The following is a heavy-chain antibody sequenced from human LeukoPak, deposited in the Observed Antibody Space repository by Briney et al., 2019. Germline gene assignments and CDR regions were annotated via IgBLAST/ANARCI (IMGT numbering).Heavy chain of an antibody. CDR1: GYTLTELS. D-gene: IGHD3-22*01. CDR2: FDPEDGET. CDR3: ASYYYDSSGYYPLHFDY. Sequence: ASVKVSYKVSGYTLTELSMHWVRQAPGKGLEWMGGFDPEDGETIYAQKFQGRVTMTEDTSTDTAYMELSSLRSEDTAVYYCASYYYDSSGYYPLHFDYWGQGTLVTVSS. J-gene: IGHJ4*02. V-gene: IGHV1-24*01.